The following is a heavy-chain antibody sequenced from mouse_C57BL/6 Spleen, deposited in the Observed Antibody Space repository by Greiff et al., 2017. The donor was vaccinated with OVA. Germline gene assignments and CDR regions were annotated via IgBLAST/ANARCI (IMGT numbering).Heavy chain of an antibody. Sequence: QVQLQQSGPGLVQPSQCLSITCTVSGFSLTSYGVHWVRQSPGKGLEWLGVIWRGGSTDYNAAFMSGLSITKDNSKSHVFYKMNSLQADDTAIYYCAKSCEEYFDVWGKGTTVTVSS. CDR1: GFSLTSYG. V-gene: IGHV2-5*01. J-gene: IGHJ1*03. CDR2: IWRGGST. CDR3: AKSCEEYFDV. D-gene: IGHD3-3*01.